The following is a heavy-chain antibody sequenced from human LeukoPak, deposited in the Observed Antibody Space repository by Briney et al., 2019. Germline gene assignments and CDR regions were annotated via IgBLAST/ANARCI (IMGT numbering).Heavy chain of an antibody. CDR1: GFTFSTYG. V-gene: IGHV3-48*04. J-gene: IGHJ6*04. CDR2: ISSSGSTI. Sequence: GGTLRLSCVASGFTFSTYGMNWVRQAPGKGLEWVSYISSSGSTIYYADSVKGRFTISRDNAKNSLYLQMNSLRAEDTAVYYCAELGITMIGGVWGKGTAVTISS. D-gene: IGHD3-10*02. CDR3: AELGITMIGGV.